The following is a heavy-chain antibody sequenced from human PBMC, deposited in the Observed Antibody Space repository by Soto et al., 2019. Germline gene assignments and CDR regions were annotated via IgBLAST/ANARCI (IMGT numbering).Heavy chain of an antibody. Sequence: QLVETGGGLIQPGTSLTLSCAASGFSVSRNYMTWVRQAPGKGLEWVSFVYSGGATLYADSVKGRFFLSRDDAQNTVYLQMNNIRAEDTAVYYCARVPGRLWGRGTLVTVAS. CDR2: VYSGGAT. CDR1: GFSVSRNY. D-gene: IGHD3-10*01. V-gene: IGHV3-53*02. J-gene: IGHJ4*01. CDR3: ARVPGRL.